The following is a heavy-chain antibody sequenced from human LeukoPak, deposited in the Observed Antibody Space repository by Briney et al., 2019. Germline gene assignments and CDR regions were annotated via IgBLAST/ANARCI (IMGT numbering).Heavy chain of an antibody. CDR1: NDSISSYY. CDR2: IHASGST. Sequence: SETLSLTCTVSNDSISSYYWSWIRQPAGKGLEWIGRIHASGSTNYNPSLKCRVTMLVDTPKNQFSLKLSSVTAADTAIYFCARGDRAVAGAWGWFDPWGQGTLVTVSS. V-gene: IGHV4-4*07. D-gene: IGHD6-19*01. CDR3: ARGDRAVAGAWGWFDP. J-gene: IGHJ5*02.